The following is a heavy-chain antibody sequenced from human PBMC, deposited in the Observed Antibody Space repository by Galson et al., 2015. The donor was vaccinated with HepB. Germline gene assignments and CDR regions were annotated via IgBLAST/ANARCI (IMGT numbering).Heavy chain of an antibody. CDR1: GGTFSSYT. J-gene: IGHJ4*02. CDR2: IIPILGIA. CDR3: ARDDTGYSSGWYDY. V-gene: IGHV1-69*04. Sequence: SVKVSCKASGGTFSSYTISWVRQAPGQGLEWMGRIIPILGIANYAQKFQGRATITADKSTSTAYMELSSLRSEDTAVYYCARDDTGYSSGWYDYWGQGTLVTVSS. D-gene: IGHD6-19*01.